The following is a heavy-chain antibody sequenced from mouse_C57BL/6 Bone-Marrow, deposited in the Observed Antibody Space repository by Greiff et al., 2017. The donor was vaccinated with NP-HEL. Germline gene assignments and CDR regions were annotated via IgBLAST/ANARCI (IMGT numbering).Heavy chain of an antibody. D-gene: IGHD2-4*01. V-gene: IGHV1-82*01. Sequence: VQLQQSGPELVKPGASVKISCKASGYAFSSSWMNWVKQRPGKGLEWIGWIYPGDGDTNYNGKFKGKATLTADKSSSTAYIQLCSLTSADSSVYFCAGVGLPSWFAYWGQGTLVTVSA. J-gene: IGHJ3*01. CDR3: AGVGLPSWFAY. CDR1: GYAFSSSW. CDR2: IYPGDGDT.